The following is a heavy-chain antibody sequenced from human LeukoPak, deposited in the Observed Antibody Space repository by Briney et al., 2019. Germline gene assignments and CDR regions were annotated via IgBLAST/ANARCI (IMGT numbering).Heavy chain of an antibody. D-gene: IGHD1-26*01. CDR1: GDSISANSDY. V-gene: IGHV4-39*01. CDR3: ARQRWELSRYITE. J-gene: IGHJ4*02. Sequence: PSETLSLTCTVSGDSISANSDYWGWIRQPPGKGLEWIGSIYYGGSYYYNPSLKSRVTLSVDASKKQFSLRLISVSAADTAVYYCARQRWELSRYITEWGQATLVTLSS. CDR2: IYYGGSY.